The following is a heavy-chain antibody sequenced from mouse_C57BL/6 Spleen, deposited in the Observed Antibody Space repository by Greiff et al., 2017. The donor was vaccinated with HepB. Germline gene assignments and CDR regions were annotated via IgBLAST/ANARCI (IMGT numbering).Heavy chain of an antibody. Sequence: VQLKQSGPELVKPGASVKIPCKASGYTFTDYNMDWVKQSHGKSLEWIGDINPNNGGTIYNQKFKGKATLTVDKSSSTAYMELRSLTSEDTAVYYCAREGWLRRYFDVWGTGTTVTVSS. D-gene: IGHD2-2*01. CDR1: GYTFTDYN. CDR2: INPNNGGT. J-gene: IGHJ1*03. V-gene: IGHV1-18*01. CDR3: AREGWLRRYFDV.